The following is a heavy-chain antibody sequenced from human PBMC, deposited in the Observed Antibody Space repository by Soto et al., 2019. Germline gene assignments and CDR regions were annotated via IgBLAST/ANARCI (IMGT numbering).Heavy chain of an antibody. J-gene: IGHJ4*02. CDR2: ISAYNGNT. CDR3: ASVGDNLGIAAAGMAGGWNFYY. D-gene: IGHD6-13*01. V-gene: IGHV1-18*01. Sequence: QVPLVQSGAEVKKPGASVKVSCKASGYTFTSYGISWVRQAPGQGLEWMGWISAYNGNTNYAQKLQGRVTMTTVTSTSTAYTELRSLRSDDTAVYYCASVGDNLGIAAAGMAGGWNFYYWGQGTLVTVSS. CDR1: GYTFTSYG.